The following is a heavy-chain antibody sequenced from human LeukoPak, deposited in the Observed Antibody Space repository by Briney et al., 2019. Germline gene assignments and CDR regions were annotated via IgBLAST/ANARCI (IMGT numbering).Heavy chain of an antibody. CDR3: AKDRSWYFDY. Sequence: GGSLRLSCAASGFTFSSYGMHWVRQAPGKGLEWVAVISYDGSNKYYADSVKGRFTISRDNSKNTLYLQMNSLRAEDTAVYYCAKDRSWYFDYWGQGTLVTVFS. J-gene: IGHJ4*02. CDR2: ISYDGSNK. CDR1: GFTFSSYG. D-gene: IGHD6-13*01. V-gene: IGHV3-30*18.